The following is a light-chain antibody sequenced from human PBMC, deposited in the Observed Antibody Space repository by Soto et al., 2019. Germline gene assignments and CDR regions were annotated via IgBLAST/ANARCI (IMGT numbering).Light chain of an antibody. V-gene: IGKV1-5*03. CDR2: KAS. Sequence: DIKMTQSPSTLSASVGDRVTITCRASQSISTWLAWYQQKPGKAPNLLIYKASSLESGVPSRFSGSGSGTEFTLTISSLQPDDFATYYCQQYNSYSSGTFGQGTKVEIK. CDR3: QQYNSYSSGT. CDR1: QSISTW. J-gene: IGKJ1*01.